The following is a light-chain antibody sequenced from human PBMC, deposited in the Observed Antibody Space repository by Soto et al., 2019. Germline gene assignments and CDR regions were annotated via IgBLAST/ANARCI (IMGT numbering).Light chain of an antibody. J-gene: IGKJ2*01. CDR3: QQSFSTPPT. CDR1: QDISNY. CDR2: DAS. V-gene: IGKV1-17*03. Sequence: DIQMTQSPSAMSASVGDRVTITCRASQDISNYLAWFQQKPGKVPKRLIYDASSLQRGIPSRFSGSGSGTDFTLTISSLQPDDFATYYCQQSFSTPPTFGQGTKV.